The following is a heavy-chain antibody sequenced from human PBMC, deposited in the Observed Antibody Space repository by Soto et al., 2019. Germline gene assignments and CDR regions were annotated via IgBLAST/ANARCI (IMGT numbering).Heavy chain of an antibody. Sequence: GGSVRLSCTASGFTFSSYAMSWVRLAPGKGLEWVSAISGSGGSTYYADSVKGRFTISRDNSKNTLYLQMNSLRAEDTAVYYCAKDLQRYSYGNRCCGMDVWGRGTTVTVSS. J-gene: IGHJ6*02. CDR1: GFTFSSYA. CDR3: AKDLQRYSYGNRCCGMDV. V-gene: IGHV3-23*01. D-gene: IGHD5-18*01. CDR2: ISGSGGST.